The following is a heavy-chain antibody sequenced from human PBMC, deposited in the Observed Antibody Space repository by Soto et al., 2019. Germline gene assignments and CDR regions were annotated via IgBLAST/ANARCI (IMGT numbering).Heavy chain of an antibody. CDR1: GGSISSYY. V-gene: IGHV4-59*08. CDR2: IYYSGST. Sequence: PSETLSLTCTVSGGSISSYYWSWIRQPPGKGLEWIGYIYYSGSTNYNPSLKSRVTISVDTSKNQFSLKLSSVTAADTAVYYCARHDAYYYYMDVWGKGTTVTVSS. CDR3: ARHDAYYYYMDV. J-gene: IGHJ6*03.